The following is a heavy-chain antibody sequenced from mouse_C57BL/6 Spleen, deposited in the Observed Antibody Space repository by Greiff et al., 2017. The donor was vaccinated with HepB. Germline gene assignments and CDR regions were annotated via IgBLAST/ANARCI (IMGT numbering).Heavy chain of an antibody. Sequence: QVQLKQPGAELVMPGASVKLSCKASGYTFTSYWMHWVKQRPGQGLEWIGEIDPSDSYTNYNQKFKGKSTLTVDKSSSTAYMQLSSLTSEDSAVYYCARSSYYGSSYDYFDYWGQGTTLTVSS. CDR2: IDPSDSYT. CDR1: GYTFTSYW. V-gene: IGHV1-69*01. CDR3: ARSSYYGSSYDYFDY. J-gene: IGHJ2*01. D-gene: IGHD1-1*01.